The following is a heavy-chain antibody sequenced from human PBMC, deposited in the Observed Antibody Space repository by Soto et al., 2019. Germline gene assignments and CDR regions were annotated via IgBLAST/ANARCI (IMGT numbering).Heavy chain of an antibody. J-gene: IGHJ4*02. D-gene: IGHD3-3*01. Sequence: SVKVSCKASGGTLSSFINYPISWVRQSPGQGLEWMGGIVPNVGTVNYAQKFQGRVTITADKSTGTAYMEVSSLRSEDTALYYCARRDTSGFLRYFDNWGQGTLVTVSS. CDR3: ARRDTSGFLRYFDN. CDR1: GGTLSSFINYP. V-gene: IGHV1-69*06. CDR2: IVPNVGTV.